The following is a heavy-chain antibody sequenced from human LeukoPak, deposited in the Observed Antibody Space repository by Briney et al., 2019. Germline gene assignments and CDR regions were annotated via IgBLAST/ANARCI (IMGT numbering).Heavy chain of an antibody. CDR3: ARDRNIVVPSGNFDS. V-gene: IGHV3-33*01. CDR1: GFIFNNYG. Sequence: PGRSLRLSCAASGFIFNNYGMQWVRQAPGKGLEWVAGIWYDGSNKHYADSVKGRFTISRDNSKNTVYLQLNSLRAEDTGVYFCARDRNIVVPSGNFDSCGQGIVVTLYS. J-gene: IGHJ4*02. D-gene: IGHD2-2*01. CDR2: IWYDGSNK.